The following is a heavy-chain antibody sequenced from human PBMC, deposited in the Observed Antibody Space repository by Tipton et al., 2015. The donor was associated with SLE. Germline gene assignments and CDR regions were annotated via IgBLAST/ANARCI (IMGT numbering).Heavy chain of an antibody. Sequence: SLRLSCAASGFTFSSYSMSWVRQAPGKGLGWVANINQDGSEKNYVDSVKGRFTISRDNAKNSLYLQMNSLRAEDTAVYYCASPINYYDSSGYQIDYWGQGTLVTVSS. CDR2: INQDGSEK. CDR1: GFTFSSYS. CDR3: ASPINYYDSSGYQIDY. D-gene: IGHD3-22*01. V-gene: IGHV3-7*05. J-gene: IGHJ4*02.